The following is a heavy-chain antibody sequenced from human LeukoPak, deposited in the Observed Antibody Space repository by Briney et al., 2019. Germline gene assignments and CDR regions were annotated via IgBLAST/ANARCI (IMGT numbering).Heavy chain of an antibody. D-gene: IGHD3-10*01. Sequence: ASVKVSCKASGYTFTSYYMHWVRQAPGQGLEWMGIINPSGGSTSYAQKFQGRVTMTRDMSTSTVYMELSSLRSEDTAVYYCARLITMVRGVIIRRNYFDYWGQGTLVTVSS. V-gene: IGHV1-46*01. J-gene: IGHJ4*02. CDR3: ARLITMVRGVIIRRNYFDY. CDR1: GYTFTSYY. CDR2: INPSGGST.